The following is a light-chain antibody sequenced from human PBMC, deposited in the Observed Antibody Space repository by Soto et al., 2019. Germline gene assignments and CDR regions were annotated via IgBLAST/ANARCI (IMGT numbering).Light chain of an antibody. V-gene: IGLV2-14*01. Sequence: QSALTQPASVSGSPGQSITLSCTGTSSDVGGYNYVSWYQQHPGKAPKLMIYEVSNRPSGVSNRFSGSKSGNTASLPISGLQAEDEADYYCSSYTSSNTVLFGEGTKLTVL. CDR2: EVS. CDR3: SSYTSSNTVL. J-gene: IGLJ2*01. CDR1: SSDVGGYNY.